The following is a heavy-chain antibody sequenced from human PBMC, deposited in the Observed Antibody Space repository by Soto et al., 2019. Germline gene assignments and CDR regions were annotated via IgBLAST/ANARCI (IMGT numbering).Heavy chain of an antibody. CDR2: IIPIFGTA. J-gene: IGHJ6*02. D-gene: IGHD2-2*01. Sequence: QVQLVQSGAEVKKPGSSVKVSCKASGGTFSSYAISWVRQAPGQGLEWMGGIIPIFGTANYAQKFKGRVTITADESTSTAYMELSSLRSEDTAVYYCARGRGAYCRSTSCKGHMDVWGQGTTVTVSS. CDR1: GGTFSSYA. CDR3: ARGRGAYCRSTSCKGHMDV. V-gene: IGHV1-69*01.